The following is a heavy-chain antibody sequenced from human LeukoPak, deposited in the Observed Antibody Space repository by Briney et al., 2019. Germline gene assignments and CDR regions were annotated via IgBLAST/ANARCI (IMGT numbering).Heavy chain of an antibody. CDR2: TRNKTKSYST. CDR1: GFTFSDHY. CDR3: GRGVAD. D-gene: IGHD5/OR15-5a*01. Sequence: GGSLRLSCAVSGFTFSDHYMDWVRQAPGKGLEWVGRTRNKTKSYSTEYAASVKGRFTISRDDSKNSLYLQMNSLKTEDTAVYYCGRGVADWGQGTLVTVSS. J-gene: IGHJ4*02. V-gene: IGHV3-72*01.